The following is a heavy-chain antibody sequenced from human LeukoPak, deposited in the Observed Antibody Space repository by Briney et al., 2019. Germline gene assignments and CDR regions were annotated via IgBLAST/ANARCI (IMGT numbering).Heavy chain of an antibody. CDR3: APESGIVVVPAAAFDI. Sequence: SVQVSCQASGAAFSSYAMSWVRQATGQGLEWMGGIISIVVAANHAQKFQGRVTITADESTSTAYMELSSLRSEDTAVYYCAPESGIVVVPAAAFDIWGQGTMVTVSS. CDR1: GAAFSSYA. V-gene: IGHV1-69*13. D-gene: IGHD2-2*01. CDR2: IISIVVAA. J-gene: IGHJ3*02.